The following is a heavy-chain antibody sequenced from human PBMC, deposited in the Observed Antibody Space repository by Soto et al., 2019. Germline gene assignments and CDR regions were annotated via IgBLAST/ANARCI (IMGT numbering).Heavy chain of an antibody. CDR2: IIPIFGTA. Sequence: SVKVSCKASGGTFSSYAISWVRQAPGQGLEWMGGIIPIFGTANYAQKFQGRVTITADESTSTAYMELSSLRSEDTAVYYCAKDLQFSGWLSAQTFDYWGQGTQVTVSS. CDR3: AKDLQFSGWLSAQTFDY. CDR1: GGTFSSYA. J-gene: IGHJ4*02. V-gene: IGHV1-69*13. D-gene: IGHD6-19*01.